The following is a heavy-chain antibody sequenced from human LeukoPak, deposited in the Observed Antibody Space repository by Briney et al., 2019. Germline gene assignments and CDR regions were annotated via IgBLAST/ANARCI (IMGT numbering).Heavy chain of an antibody. CDR1: GFTFSSYA. CDR3: AREFGGALYCSGGSCYSLDI. CDR2: ISYDGSNK. V-gene: IGHV3-30-3*01. Sequence: GGSLRLSCAASGFTFSSYAMHWVRQAPGKGLEWVAVISYDGSNKYYADSVKGRFTISRDNSKNTLYLQMNSLRAEDTAVYYCAREFGGALYCSGGSCYSLDIWGQGTMVTVSS. D-gene: IGHD2-15*01. J-gene: IGHJ3*02.